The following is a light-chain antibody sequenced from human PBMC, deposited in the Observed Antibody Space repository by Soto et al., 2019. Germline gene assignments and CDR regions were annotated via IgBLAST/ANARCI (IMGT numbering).Light chain of an antibody. CDR3: QKYSSVPV. Sequence: DIQMTQSPTSLSASVGDRVTITCRASQGIRNFVAWYQQKPGKAPKLLVYAASTLQSGVPSRFSGSGSGTDYTLNITGLQHDAVATFSYQKYSSVPVFGPGTKVEIK. CDR1: QGIRNF. CDR2: AAS. V-gene: IGKV1-27*01. J-gene: IGKJ3*01.